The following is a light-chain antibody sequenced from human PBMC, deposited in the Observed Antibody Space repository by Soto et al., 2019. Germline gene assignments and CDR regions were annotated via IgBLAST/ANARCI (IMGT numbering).Light chain of an antibody. Sequence: QSALTQPPSASGSPGQSVTISCTGTLSDIGAYDLVSWYQQYPGKAPKLMIYDVTNRPSGVPNRFSGSKSGNTASLTVSGLQAEDEAHYYCAAWDDSLNGHVVFGGGTKLTVL. CDR3: AAWDDSLNGHVV. CDR1: LSDIGAYDL. CDR2: DVT. J-gene: IGLJ2*01. V-gene: IGLV2-8*01.